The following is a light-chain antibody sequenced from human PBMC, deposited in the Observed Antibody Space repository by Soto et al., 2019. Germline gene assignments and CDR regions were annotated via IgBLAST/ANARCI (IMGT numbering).Light chain of an antibody. CDR3: SSFTNTATRV. CDR2: EVS. V-gene: IGLV2-14*01. J-gene: IGLJ3*02. Sequence: QSVLTQPASVSGSPGQSITISCTGTSSDIGGYNYVSWYQFHPGKAPKLIIYEVSNRPSGISDRFSGSKSAYTASLTISGLQAEDEGDYYCSSFTNTATRVFGGGTKLTVL. CDR1: SSDIGGYNY.